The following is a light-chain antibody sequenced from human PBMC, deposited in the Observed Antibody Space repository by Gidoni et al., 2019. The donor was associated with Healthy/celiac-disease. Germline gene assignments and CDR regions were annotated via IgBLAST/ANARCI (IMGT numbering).Light chain of an antibody. CDR1: QSVSSSY. CDR3: QQYGSSLTWT. V-gene: IGKV3-20*01. Sequence: EIVLTQSPGTLSLSPGERATLSCRASQSVSSSYLAWYQQKPGQAPRLLIYGASSRATGIPDRFSGSGSGTDFTLTIRRLAPEDFAVYYCQQYGSSLTWTFGQGTKVEIK. J-gene: IGKJ1*01. CDR2: GAS.